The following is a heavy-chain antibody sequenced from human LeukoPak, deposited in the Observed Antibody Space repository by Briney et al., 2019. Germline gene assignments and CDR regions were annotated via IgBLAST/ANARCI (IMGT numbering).Heavy chain of an antibody. Sequence: PGGSLRLSCAASGFTFSSYWMIWVRQAPGKGLVWVSRINGDGRNINYADSVRGRFTISRDNAKNTLYLQMNTLRVEDTAVYYCTRDLMDYDVSTGLHHYYMDVWGQGTTVTVSS. J-gene: IGHJ6*02. CDR3: TRDLMDYDVSTGLHHYYMDV. D-gene: IGHD3-9*01. V-gene: IGHV3-74*01. CDR1: GFTFSSYW. CDR2: INGDGRNI.